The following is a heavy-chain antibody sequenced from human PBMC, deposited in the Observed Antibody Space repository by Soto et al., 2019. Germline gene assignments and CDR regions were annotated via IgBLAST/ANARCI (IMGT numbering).Heavy chain of an antibody. Sequence: PSETLSLTCTVSGGSISSYYWSWIRQPPGKGLEWIGYIYYSGSTNYNPSLKSRVTISVDTSKNQFSLKLSSVTAEDTAVYYCARDEALIHTGLGYWGQGTLVTVSS. CDR2: IYYSGST. D-gene: IGHD3-3*02. CDR3: ARDEALIHTGLGY. CDR1: GGSISSYY. J-gene: IGHJ4*02. V-gene: IGHV4-59*01.